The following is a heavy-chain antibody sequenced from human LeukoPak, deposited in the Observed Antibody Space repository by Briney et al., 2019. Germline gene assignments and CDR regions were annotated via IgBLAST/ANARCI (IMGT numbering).Heavy chain of an antibody. J-gene: IGHJ4*02. D-gene: IGHD2-15*01. CDR3: ARGSTVADDS. CDR2: IHYSGSI. CDR1: GASISSYY. V-gene: IGHV4-59*01. Sequence: PSETLSLTCTVSGASISSYYWSWIRQPPGKGLEWIGYIHYSGSINYNPSLKSRVTMSVDTSKNQFSLKLSSVTAADTAVYYCARGSTVADDSWGQGTLVTVSS.